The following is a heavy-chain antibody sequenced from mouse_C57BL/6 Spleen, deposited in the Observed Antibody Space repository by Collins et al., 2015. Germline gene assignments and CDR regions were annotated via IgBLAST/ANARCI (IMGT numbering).Heavy chain of an antibody. V-gene: IGHV1-53*01. CDR3: ARWGKITTVVAPFAY. Sequence: QVQLQQPGTELVKPGASVKLSCKASGYTFTSYWMHWVKQRPGQGLEWIGNINPSNGGTNYNEKFKSKATLTVDKSSSTAYMQLSSLTSEDSAVYYCARWGKITTVVAPFAYWGQGTLVTVSA. CDR2: INPSNGGT. D-gene: IGHD1-1*01. CDR1: GYTFTSYW. J-gene: IGHJ3*01.